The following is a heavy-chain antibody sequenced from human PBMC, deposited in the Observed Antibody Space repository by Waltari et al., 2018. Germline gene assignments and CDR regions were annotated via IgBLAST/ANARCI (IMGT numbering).Heavy chain of an antibody. CDR2: IYYSGST. CDR1: GGSISSYY. Sequence: QVQLQESGPGLVKPSETLSLTCTVSGGSISSYYWSWIRPPPGKGLEWIGYIYYSGSTNYNPSLKSRVTISVDTSKNQFSLKLSSVTAADTAVYYCARVEVSSWTPYFFDYWGQGTLVTVSS. CDR3: ARVEVSSWTPYFFDY. J-gene: IGHJ4*02. V-gene: IGHV4-59*01. D-gene: IGHD6-13*01.